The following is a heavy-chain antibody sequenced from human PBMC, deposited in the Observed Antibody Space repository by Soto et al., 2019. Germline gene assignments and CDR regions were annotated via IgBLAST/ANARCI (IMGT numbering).Heavy chain of an antibody. CDR1: GGTFSSYA. CDR2: IIPIFGTA. V-gene: IGHV1-69*13. Sequence: PSVKVSCKASGGTFSSYAISWVRQAPGQGLEWMGGIIPIFGTANYAQKFQGRVTITADESTSTAYMELSSLRSEDTAVYYCASRHGSGSYDTYYYYGMDVWGQGTTVTVSS. J-gene: IGHJ6*02. D-gene: IGHD3-10*01. CDR3: ASRHGSGSYDTYYYYGMDV.